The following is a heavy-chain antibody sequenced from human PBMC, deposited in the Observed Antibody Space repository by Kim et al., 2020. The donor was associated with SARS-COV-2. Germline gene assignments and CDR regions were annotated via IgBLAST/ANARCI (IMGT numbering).Heavy chain of an antibody. CDR3: ARDGRDSSGYYLYYFDY. Sequence: VKGRFTISRDNAKNSLYLQMNSLRAEDTAVYYCARDGRDSSGYYLYYFDYWGQGTLVTVSS. V-gene: IGHV3-21*01. D-gene: IGHD3-22*01. J-gene: IGHJ4*02.